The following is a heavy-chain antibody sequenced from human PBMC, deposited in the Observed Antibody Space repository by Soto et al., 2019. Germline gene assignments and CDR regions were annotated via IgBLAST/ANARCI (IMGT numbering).Heavy chain of an antibody. Sequence: GASVKVSCKASGYTFTSYGISWVRQAPGQGLEWMGWISAYNGNTNYAQKLQGRVTMTTDTSTSTAYMELRSLRSDDRAVYYFARGYIVVVPAAMGAIGWFDPWGQGTLVTVSS. D-gene: IGHD2-2*01. CDR3: ARGYIVVVPAAMGAIGWFDP. V-gene: IGHV1-18*01. CDR2: ISAYNGNT. CDR1: GYTFTSYG. J-gene: IGHJ5*02.